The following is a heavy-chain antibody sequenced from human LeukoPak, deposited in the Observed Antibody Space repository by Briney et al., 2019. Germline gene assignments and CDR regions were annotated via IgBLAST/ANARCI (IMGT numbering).Heavy chain of an antibody. D-gene: IGHD4-17*01. V-gene: IGHV1-24*01. CDR3: ATGGDYGDYFQH. CDR2: FDPEDGET. Sequence: ASVKVSCKVSGYTLTELSMHWVRQAPGKGLEWMGGFDPEDGETIYAQKFQGRVTMTEDTSTDTAYMELSSLRSEDTAVYYCATGGDYGDYFQHWGQGTLVTVSS. CDR1: GYTLTELS. J-gene: IGHJ1*01.